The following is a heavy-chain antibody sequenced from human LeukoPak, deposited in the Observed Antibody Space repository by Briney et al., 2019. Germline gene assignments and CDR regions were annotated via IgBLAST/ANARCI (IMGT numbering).Heavy chain of an antibody. CDR3: ASCSSTNCY. CDR1: GFTFSSFS. CDR2: VTGSSSTI. J-gene: IGHJ4*02. Sequence: GGSLRLSCAASGFTFSSFSMNWVRQAPGKGLEWVSFVTGSSSTIYYADSVKGRFTISRDNAKNSLYLQMNSLRAEDTAVYYCASCSSTNCYWGQGTLVTVSS. D-gene: IGHD2-2*01. V-gene: IGHV3-48*01.